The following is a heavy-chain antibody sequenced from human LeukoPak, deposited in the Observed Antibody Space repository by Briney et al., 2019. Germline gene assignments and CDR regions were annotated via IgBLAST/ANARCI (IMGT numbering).Heavy chain of an antibody. Sequence: GGSLRLSCAASGFTFSSYWMHWVRQAPGRGLVWVSRINSDASSINYADSVKGRFTISRDNAKSTLYLQMNSLRAEDTAVYYCAREGGSFLRYLDSWGQGTLVAVSS. CDR3: AREGGSFLRYLDS. V-gene: IGHV3-74*01. J-gene: IGHJ4*02. CDR2: INSDASSI. D-gene: IGHD1-26*01. CDR1: GFTFSSYW.